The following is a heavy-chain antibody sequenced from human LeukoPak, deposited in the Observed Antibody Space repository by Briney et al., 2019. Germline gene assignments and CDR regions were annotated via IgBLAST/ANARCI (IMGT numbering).Heavy chain of an antibody. Sequence: GGSLRLSCTASGFTFSTYWMSWDRQTPEKGLEWVANIKEDGSEEVYVDSVKGRFTISRDNAKSSLYLQMNSLRTEDTAVYYCARDPYSRSWSYGMDVWGQGTTVTVSS. CDR3: ARDPYSRSWSYGMDV. D-gene: IGHD6-13*01. J-gene: IGHJ6*02. V-gene: IGHV3-7*05. CDR2: IKEDGSEE. CDR1: GFTFSTYW.